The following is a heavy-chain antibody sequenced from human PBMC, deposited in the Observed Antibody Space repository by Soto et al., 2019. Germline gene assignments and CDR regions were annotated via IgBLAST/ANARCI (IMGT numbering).Heavy chain of an antibody. CDR2: IKQDGSEK. V-gene: IGHV3-7*01. CDR3: PVGPADNLFDY. D-gene: IGHD2-2*01. Sequence: EVQLVESGGGLVQPGGSLRLSCAASGFTFSSYWMSWVRQAPGKGLEWVANIKQDGSEKYYVDSVKGRFTISRDNAKNSLFLKINSLRAEDRAVYSCPVGPADNLFDYGGKGPLVTVSS. J-gene: IGHJ4*02. CDR1: GFTFSSYW.